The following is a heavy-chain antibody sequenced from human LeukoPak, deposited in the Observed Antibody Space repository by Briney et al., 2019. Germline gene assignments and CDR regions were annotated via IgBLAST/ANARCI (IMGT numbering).Heavy chain of an antibody. D-gene: IGHD2-2*01. CDR2: ISGNNDNP. J-gene: IGHJ4*02. V-gene: IGHV1-18*01. CDR3: ARDGTSTDDY. CDR1: GYTFSNFG. Sequence: GALVKVSCKTSGYTFSNFGISWVRQAPGQGLEWMGWISGNNDNPNYGQKFQGRFTVTTDSSTSTAYMELRNLRSDDTAVYYCARDGTSTDDYWGQGALVTVSS.